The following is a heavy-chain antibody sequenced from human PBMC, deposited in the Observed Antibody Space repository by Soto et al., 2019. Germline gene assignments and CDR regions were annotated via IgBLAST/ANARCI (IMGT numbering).Heavy chain of an antibody. CDR2: IYYSGST. D-gene: IGHD6-13*01. V-gene: IGHV4-59*12. CDR3: ARAKPAAGTTTIGNWFDP. CDR1: GGSISSYY. J-gene: IGHJ5*02. Sequence: PSETLSLTCTVSGGSISSYYWSWIRQPPWKGLEWIGYIYYSGSTNYNPSLKSRVTISVDTSKNQFSLKLSSVTAADTAVYYCARAKPAAGTTTIGNWFDPWGQGTLVTVSS.